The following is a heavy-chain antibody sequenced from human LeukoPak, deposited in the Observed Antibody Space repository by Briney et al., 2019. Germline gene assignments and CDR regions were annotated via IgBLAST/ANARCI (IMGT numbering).Heavy chain of an antibody. CDR2: IHFSGST. D-gene: IGHD6-19*01. V-gene: IGHV4-59*12. CDR1: GGSISSYY. J-gene: IGHJ5*02. CDR3: ARGKQWLVFGLNWFDP. Sequence: PSETLSLTCTVSGGSISSYYWGWIRQPPGKGLEWIGYIHFSGSTNYNPSLKSRVTISADTSKNQFSLKLSSVTAADTAVYYCARGKQWLVFGLNWFDPWGQGTLVTVSS.